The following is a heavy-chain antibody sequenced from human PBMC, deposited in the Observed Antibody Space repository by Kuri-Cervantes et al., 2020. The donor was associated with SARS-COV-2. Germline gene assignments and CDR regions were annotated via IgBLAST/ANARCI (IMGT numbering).Heavy chain of an antibody. Sequence: GGSLRLSCAASGFTFSSYAMSWVRQAPGKGLEWVSAISGSGGSTYYADSVKGRFTISRDSSKNTLYLQMNSLRAEDTAVYYCAKDYCSGGSCYYFDYWGQGTLVTVSS. CDR1: GFTFSSYA. CDR2: ISGSGGST. D-gene: IGHD2-15*01. CDR3: AKDYCSGGSCYYFDY. J-gene: IGHJ4*02. V-gene: IGHV3-23*01.